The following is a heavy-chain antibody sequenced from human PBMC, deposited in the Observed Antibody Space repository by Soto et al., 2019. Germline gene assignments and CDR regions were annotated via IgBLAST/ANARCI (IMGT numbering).Heavy chain of an antibody. V-gene: IGHV3-7*05. D-gene: IGHD1-1*01. CDR1: GFTFRSYW. J-gene: IGHJ1*01. CDR2: INLDGSEK. Sequence: EGQLVESGGGLVQPGGSLRLSCQVSGFTFRSYWMTWVRRAPGKGLEWVANINLDGSEKYYVDAVKGRFTISRDNAKNSLHLDLSDLRANDTAVYYCARGAMAGNEVPVDWGQGTLVTVSS. CDR3: ARGAMAGNEVPVD.